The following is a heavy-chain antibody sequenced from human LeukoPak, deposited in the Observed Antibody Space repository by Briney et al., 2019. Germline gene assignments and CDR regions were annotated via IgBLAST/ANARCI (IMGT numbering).Heavy chain of an antibody. CDR2: INPSGGST. J-gene: IGHJ5*02. CDR3: AAQSSGWYGGWFDP. V-gene: IGHV1-46*01. D-gene: IGHD6-19*01. Sequence: ASVKVSCKASGYTFTSYDINWVRQAPGQGLEWMGIINPSGGSTSYAQKFQGRVTMTRDMSTSTVYMELSSLRSEDTAVYYCAAQSSGWYGGWFDPWGQGTLVTVSS. CDR1: GYTFTSYD.